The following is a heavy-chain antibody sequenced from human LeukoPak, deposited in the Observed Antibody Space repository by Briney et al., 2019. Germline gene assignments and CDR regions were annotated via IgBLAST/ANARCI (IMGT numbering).Heavy chain of an antibody. CDR1: GFTFSSYG. Sequence: GGSLRLSCAASGFTFSSYGMSWVRQAPGKGLEWVSAISGRGGSTYYADSVKGRFTISRDNSKNTLYLQMNSLRAEDTAVYYCAKATGWDVWFGELGLDYWGQGTLVTVSS. CDR3: AKATGWDVWFGELGLDY. CDR2: ISGRGGST. V-gene: IGHV3-23*01. D-gene: IGHD3-10*01. J-gene: IGHJ4*02.